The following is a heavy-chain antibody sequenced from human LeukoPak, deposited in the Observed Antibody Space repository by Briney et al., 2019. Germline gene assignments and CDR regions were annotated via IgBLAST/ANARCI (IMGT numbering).Heavy chain of an antibody. CDR2: ISSSLNSI. V-gene: IGHV3-48*01. Sequence: GGSLRLSCAASGFTFSNYSMNWVRQAPGKGLEWVSFISSSLNSIYYADSVKGRFTISRDNSKNTLYLQMNSLRAEDAAVYYCAAEGNAQQLVVYDYWGQGTLVTVSS. J-gene: IGHJ4*02. D-gene: IGHD6-13*01. CDR1: GFTFSNYS. CDR3: AAEGNAQQLVVYDY.